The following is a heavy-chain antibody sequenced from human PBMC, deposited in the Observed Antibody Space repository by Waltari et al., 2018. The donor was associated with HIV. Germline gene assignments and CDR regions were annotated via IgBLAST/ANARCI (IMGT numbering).Heavy chain of an antibody. CDR3: TTGSSGAEYY. Sequence: EVQLVESGGGLVKPGESLRVYCAASGFDFKKYWMSWFRQAPEKGLEWVGHSKSKQSGGTVDYAAPVKGRFTISREYSKNRMYLQRDSLESEDTAVYYCTTGSSGAEYYWGQGTLVTVSS. V-gene: IGHV3-15*01. CDR1: GFDFKKYW. J-gene: IGHJ4*02. CDR2: SKSKQSGGTV. D-gene: IGHD3-22*01.